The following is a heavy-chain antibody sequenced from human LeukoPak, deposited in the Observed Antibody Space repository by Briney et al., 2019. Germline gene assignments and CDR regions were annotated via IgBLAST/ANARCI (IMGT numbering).Heavy chain of an antibody. D-gene: IGHD6-6*01. J-gene: IGHJ4*02. CDR3: ARQYSSSSEVDY. CDR2: ISSSSSYI. V-gene: IGHV3-21*01. CDR1: GFTFSRYS. Sequence: GGSLRLSCAASGFTFSRYSMNWVRQAPGKGLEWVSSISSSSSYIYYADSVKGRFTISRDNAKNSLYLQMNSLRAEDTAVYYCARQYSSSSEVDYWGQGTLVTVSS.